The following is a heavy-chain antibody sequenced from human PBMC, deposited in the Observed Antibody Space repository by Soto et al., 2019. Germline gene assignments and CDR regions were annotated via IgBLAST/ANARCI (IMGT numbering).Heavy chain of an antibody. J-gene: IGHJ6*02. CDR1: GYSFTSHY. V-gene: IGHV1-46*01. CDR3: ARGPWGMMLDYGMDV. D-gene: IGHD2-8*01. CDR2: IYPGGVNI. Sequence: ASVKVSCKAIGYSFTSHYMHWVRQAPGQGLEWMGTIYPGGVNIGYAQKFKGRVTMTKDTSTSTVYMELNSLTSEDTAVYYCARGPWGMMLDYGMDVRGQGTSVTLSS.